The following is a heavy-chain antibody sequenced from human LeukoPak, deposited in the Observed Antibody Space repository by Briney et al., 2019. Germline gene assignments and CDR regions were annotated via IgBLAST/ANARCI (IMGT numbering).Heavy chain of an antibody. CDR1: GYTFTDYY. CDR2: INPNSGGT. D-gene: IGHD2-2*01. J-gene: IGHJ1*01. CDR3: APGYCSSTSCWAEYFQH. V-gene: IGHV1-2*02. Sequence: ASVKVSCKASGYTFTDYYMHWVRQAPGQGLEWMGWINPNSGGTNYAQKFQGRVTMTRDTSISTAYMELSRLRSDDTAVYYCAPGYCSSTSCWAEYFQHWGQGTLVTVSS.